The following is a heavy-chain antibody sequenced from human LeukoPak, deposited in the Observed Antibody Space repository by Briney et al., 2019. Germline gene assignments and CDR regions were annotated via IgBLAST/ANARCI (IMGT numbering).Heavy chain of an antibody. CDR1: GGSISSYY. Sequence: TSETLSLTCTVSGGSISSYYWSWIRQPPGKGLEWIGYIYYSGSTNYNPSLESRVTISVDTSKTQFSLKLSSVTAADTAVYYCARDTVRYCSGGSCPSRWFDPWGQGTLVTVSS. V-gene: IGHV4-59*01. CDR2: IYYSGST. D-gene: IGHD2-15*01. CDR3: ARDTVRYCSGGSCPSRWFDP. J-gene: IGHJ5*02.